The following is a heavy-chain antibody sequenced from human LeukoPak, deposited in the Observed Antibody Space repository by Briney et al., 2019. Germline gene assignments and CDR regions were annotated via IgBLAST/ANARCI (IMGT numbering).Heavy chain of an antibody. J-gene: IGHJ4*02. D-gene: IGHD6-19*01. CDR3: ARGVSSGD. CDR1: SGSISTYY. Sequence: SETLSLTCTVSSGSISTYYWTWIGQGPGNGLEYIGFVRYNGDTNYNPALKSRVTISVDTSKNQFSLRLTSVTAADTAVYYCARGVSSGDWGQGTLVTV. V-gene: IGHV4-59*01. CDR2: VRYNGDT.